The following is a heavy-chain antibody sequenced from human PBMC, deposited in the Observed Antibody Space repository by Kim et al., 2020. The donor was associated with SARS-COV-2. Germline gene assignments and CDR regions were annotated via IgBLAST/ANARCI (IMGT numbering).Heavy chain of an antibody. V-gene: IGHV1-69*04. J-gene: IGHJ4*02. Sequence: SVKVSCKASGGTFSSYTISWVRQAPEQGLEWMGRIIPILGIANYAQKFQGRVTITADKSTSTAYMELSSLRSEDTAVYYCARDHHIAAAAFDYWGQGTLVTVSS. D-gene: IGHD6-13*01. CDR3: ARDHHIAAAAFDY. CDR2: IIPILGIA. CDR1: GGTFSSYT.